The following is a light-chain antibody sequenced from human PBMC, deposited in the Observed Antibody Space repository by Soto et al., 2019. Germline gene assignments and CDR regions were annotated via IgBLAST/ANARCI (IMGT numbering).Light chain of an antibody. CDR2: GAS. CDR1: QSVSSNY. Sequence: EIVMTQSPGTLSLSPGETATLSCRASQSVSSNYVAWFHQKPGQAPRLLIYGASSRATGVPDRFSASGSGTDFTLTISRLEPEDFAVYYCQQYGSSPETFGQGTKVDIK. CDR3: QQYGSSPET. J-gene: IGKJ1*01. V-gene: IGKV3-20*01.